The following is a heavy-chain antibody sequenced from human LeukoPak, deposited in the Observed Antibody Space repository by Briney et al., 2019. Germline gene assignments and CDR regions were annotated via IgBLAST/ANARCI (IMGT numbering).Heavy chain of an antibody. Sequence: GGSLRLSCAASGFTFSSYWMSWVRQAPGKGLEWVANIKQDGSEKYYVDSVKGRFTISRDNAKNSLYLQMNSLRAEDTAVYYCARLCYDFWSGYEYFRHWGQGTLVTVSS. D-gene: IGHD3-3*01. J-gene: IGHJ1*01. CDR1: GFTFSSYW. V-gene: IGHV3-7*01. CDR2: IKQDGSEK. CDR3: ARLCYDFWSGYEYFRH.